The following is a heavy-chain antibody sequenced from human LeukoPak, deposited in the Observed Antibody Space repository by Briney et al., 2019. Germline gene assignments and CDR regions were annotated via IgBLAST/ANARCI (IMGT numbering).Heavy chain of an antibody. V-gene: IGHV3-48*01. CDR2: ISSSGTTI. D-gene: IGHD1-26*01. Sequence: SGGSLRLSCAASGFTFRTSGMNWVRQAPGKGLEWVSYISSSGTTISYAQSVKGRFTITRDNAQNSLTPHMNTLRADDTAVYYCAKDGGTHFDHWGQGTLVTVSS. J-gene: IGHJ4*02. CDR1: GFTFRTSG. CDR3: AKDGGTHFDH.